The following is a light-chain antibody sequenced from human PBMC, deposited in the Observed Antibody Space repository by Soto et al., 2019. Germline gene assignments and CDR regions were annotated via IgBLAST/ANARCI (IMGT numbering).Light chain of an antibody. Sequence: QSALTQPASVSGSPGQSITISCTGSNSDVGGYNTVSWFQQHPGEAPKLVIYDVNNRPSGVSHRFSGSKSANTASLTISGLQAEDEADYYCSSYTTSNTPFYVFGTGTKLTVL. J-gene: IGLJ1*01. CDR2: DVN. CDR3: SSYTTSNTPFYV. V-gene: IGLV2-14*03. CDR1: NSDVGGYNT.